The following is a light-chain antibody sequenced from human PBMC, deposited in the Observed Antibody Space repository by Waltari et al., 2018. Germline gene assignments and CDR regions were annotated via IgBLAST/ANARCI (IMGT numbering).Light chain of an antibody. V-gene: IGLV1-40*01. CDR3: QSHDINLSSWV. J-gene: IGLJ3*02. CDR1: SSNIGAGFD. CDR2: ISN. Sequence: QSVLTQPPSVSGAPGQRVTISCTGSSSNIGAGFDVHWYQQVPGTAPKLLIYISNTRACGVPERFSGSTSGNSASLAIAGLQAEDEADYYCQSHDINLSSWVFGGGTKLTVL.